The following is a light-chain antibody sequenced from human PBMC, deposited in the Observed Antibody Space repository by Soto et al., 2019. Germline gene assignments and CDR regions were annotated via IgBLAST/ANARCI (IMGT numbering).Light chain of an antibody. V-gene: IGLV1-44*01. J-gene: IGLJ3*02. CDR3: AAWDDSLNVVV. Sequence: QSVLTQSPSASGTPGQRVTISCSGSSSNIGSNTVNWYQQLPGTAPKLLIYETNQRPSGVPDRFSGSKSGTSASLAISGLRSDDEADYFCAAWDDSLNVVVFGGGTKLTVL. CDR2: ETN. CDR1: SSNIGSNT.